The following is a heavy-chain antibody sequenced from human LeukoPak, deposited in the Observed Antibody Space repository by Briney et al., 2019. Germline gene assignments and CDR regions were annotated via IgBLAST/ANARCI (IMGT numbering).Heavy chain of an antibody. CDR1: GFTFSSYA. CDR2: ISGSGGST. D-gene: IGHD3-3*01. Sequence: VQPGGSRTLSCAASGFTFSSYAMSWVRQAPGKGLEWVSTISGSGGSTYYADSAKGRFTISRDNSENTLYLQMNSLRAEDTAVYYCAKDVYDFWSGFDYWGQGTLVTVSS. CDR3: AKDVYDFWSGFDY. V-gene: IGHV3-23*01. J-gene: IGHJ4*02.